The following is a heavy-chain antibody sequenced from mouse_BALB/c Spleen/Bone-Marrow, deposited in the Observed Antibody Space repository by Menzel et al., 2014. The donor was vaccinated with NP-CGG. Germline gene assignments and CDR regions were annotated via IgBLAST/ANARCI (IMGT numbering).Heavy chain of an antibody. CDR1: GYTFXDYN. CDR2: IYPYNGNT. J-gene: IGHJ3*01. V-gene: IGHV1S29*02. D-gene: IGHD2-4*01. Sequence: EVQLQQSGPELVKPGASVKISCKASGYTFXDYNMHWVKQNHGKSLEWIGYIYPYNGNTGYNQKFKSKATLTVDNSSSTAYMELRSLTSEDSAVYYCARGVYYDYDVWFANWGQGTLVTVSA. CDR3: ARGVYYDYDVWFAN.